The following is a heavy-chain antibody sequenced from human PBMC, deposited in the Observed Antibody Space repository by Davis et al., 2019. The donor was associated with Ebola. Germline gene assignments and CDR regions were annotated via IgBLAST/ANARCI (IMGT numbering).Heavy chain of an antibody. V-gene: IGHV3-11*03. J-gene: IGHJ2*01. D-gene: IGHD4-17*01. CDR1: GFTFTDYY. CDR2: MSGDHLYT. CDR3: TRHVSGDFWYFDL. Sequence: GESLKISCEASGFTFTDYYMTWIRQAPGKGLEWVSYMSGDHLYTNYADSVRGRFTISRDNSKNTLYLQMNSLRAEDTAVYYCTRHVSGDFWYFDLWGRGTLVTVSS.